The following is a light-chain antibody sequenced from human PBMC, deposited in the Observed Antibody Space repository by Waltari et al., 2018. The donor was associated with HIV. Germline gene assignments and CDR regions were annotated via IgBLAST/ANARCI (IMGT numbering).Light chain of an antibody. J-gene: IGLJ1*01. V-gene: IGLV2-14*03. CDR3: SAYTTDNTLV. CDR2: DVT. CDR1: RRDVGNSDS. Sequence: QSALTQPASVSGSPGQSITISCSGTRRDVGNSDSVSWYQQHPGKAPRLMIYDVTNRPSGVSFRFSGSKSDNTASLIISGLQAEDEADYYCSAYTTDNTLVFGTGTRVTVL.